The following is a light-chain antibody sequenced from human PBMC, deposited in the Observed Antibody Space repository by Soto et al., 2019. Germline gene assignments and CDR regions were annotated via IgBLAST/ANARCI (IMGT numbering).Light chain of an antibody. V-gene: IGLV2-14*01. CDR1: SSDVGGYNY. CDR3: SSYTSARV. CDR2: DVS. Sequence: QSVLTQPASVSGSPGQSITISCTGTSSDVGGYNYVSWYQQHPGKAPKLMIYDVSNRPSGVSNRFSDSKSGNTASLTISGLQAEDEADYYCSSYTSARVFGTGTKVTVL. J-gene: IGLJ1*01.